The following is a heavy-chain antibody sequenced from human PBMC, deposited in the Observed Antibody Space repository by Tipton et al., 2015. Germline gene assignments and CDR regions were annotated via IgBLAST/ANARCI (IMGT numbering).Heavy chain of an antibody. CDR1: GYSISSGYY. D-gene: IGHD3-3*01. CDR2: IYYSGST. CDR3: ARHTPPLSLRFPPLGFDY. Sequence: TLSLTCDVSGYSISSGYYWGWIRQPPGKGLEWIGSIYYSGSTYYNPSLKSRVTISVDTPKNQFSLKLSSVTAADTAVYYCARHTPPLSLRFPPLGFDYWGQGTLVTVSS. V-gene: IGHV4-38-2*01. J-gene: IGHJ4*02.